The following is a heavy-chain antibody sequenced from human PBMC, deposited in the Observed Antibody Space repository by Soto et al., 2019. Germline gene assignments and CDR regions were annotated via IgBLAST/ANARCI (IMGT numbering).Heavy chain of an antibody. V-gene: IGHV1-3*01. CDR3: ARTVTTAYRNAFDI. D-gene: IGHD4-17*01. Sequence: ASVKVSCKASGYTFTSYAMHWVRQAPGQRLEWMGWINAGNGNTKYSQKFQGRVTITRDTSASTAYMELSSLRSEDTAVYCCARTVTTAYRNAFDIWGQGTMVTVSS. CDR1: GYTFTSYA. J-gene: IGHJ3*02. CDR2: INAGNGNT.